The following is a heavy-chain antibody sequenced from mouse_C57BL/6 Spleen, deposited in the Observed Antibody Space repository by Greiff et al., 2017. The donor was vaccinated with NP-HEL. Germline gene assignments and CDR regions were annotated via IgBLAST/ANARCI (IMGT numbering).Heavy chain of an antibody. CDR2: INPYNGGT. V-gene: IGHV1-19*01. CDR1: GYTFTDYY. D-gene: IGHD1-1*01. Sequence: EVQLQQSGPVLVKPGASVKMSCKASGYTFTDYYMNWVKQSHGKSLEWIGVINPYNGGTSYNQKFKGKATLTVDKSSSTAYMELNSLTSEDSAVYYCARGGYYGSGYFDVWGTGTTVTVSS. J-gene: IGHJ1*03. CDR3: ARGGYYGSGYFDV.